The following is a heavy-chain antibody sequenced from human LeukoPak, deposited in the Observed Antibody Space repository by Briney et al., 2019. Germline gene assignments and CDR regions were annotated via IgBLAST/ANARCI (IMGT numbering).Heavy chain of an antibody. J-gene: IGHJ4*02. D-gene: IGHD5-18*01. CDR1: GFTFSSYE. CDR3: ARGGYSHGIGDY. Sequence: GGSLRLSCAASGFTFSSYEMNWVRQAPGKGLDWVSYISSSGSTIYYADSVKGRFTISRYNAKNSLYLQMNSLRAEDTAVYYCARGGYSHGIGDYWGQGTLVTVSS. CDR2: ISSSGSTI. V-gene: IGHV3-48*03.